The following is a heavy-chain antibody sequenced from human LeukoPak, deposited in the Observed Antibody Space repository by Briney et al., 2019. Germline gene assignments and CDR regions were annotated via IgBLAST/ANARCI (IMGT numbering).Heavy chain of an antibody. V-gene: IGHV6-1*01. CDR2: TYYRSKWYN. J-gene: IGHJ6*02. CDR3: AGVRLPPYSGSYTYYYYGMDV. CDR1: GDSVSSNSAA. D-gene: IGHD1-26*01. Sequence: SQTLSLTCAISGDSVSSNSAAWNWIRQSPSRGLEWLGRTYYRSKWYNDYAVSVKSRITINPDTSKNQFSLQLNSVTPEDTAVYYCAGVRLPPYSGSYTYYYYGMDVWGQGTTVTVSS.